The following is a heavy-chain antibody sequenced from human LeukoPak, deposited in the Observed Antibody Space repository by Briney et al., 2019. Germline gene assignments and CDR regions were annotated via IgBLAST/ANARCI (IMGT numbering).Heavy chain of an antibody. CDR2: IINDGSYT. V-gene: IGHV3-74*01. CDR3: ATYDSWSGYNIAY. Sequence: GGSLRLSCAASGCTFSPVWMHWVRQAPGKGLMWVSHIINDGSYTTYADSVKGRFTITRDNAENSLYLQMNSLKVEDSAIYYCATYDSWSGYNIAYWGQGTLVTVSS. D-gene: IGHD3-3*01. J-gene: IGHJ4*02. CDR1: GCTFSPVW.